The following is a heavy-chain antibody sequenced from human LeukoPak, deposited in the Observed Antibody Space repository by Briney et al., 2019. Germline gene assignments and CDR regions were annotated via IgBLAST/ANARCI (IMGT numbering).Heavy chain of an antibody. CDR2: IYYSGST. J-gene: IGHJ1*01. V-gene: IGHV4-59*01. CDR1: GGSISSYY. Sequence: SETPSLTCTVSGGSISSYYWSWIRQPPGKGLEWIGYIYYSGSTNYNPSLKSRVTISVDTSKNQFSLKLSSVTAADTAVYYCAREHDSSGYYPSYFQHWGQGTLVTVSS. CDR3: AREHDSSGYYPSYFQH. D-gene: IGHD3-22*01.